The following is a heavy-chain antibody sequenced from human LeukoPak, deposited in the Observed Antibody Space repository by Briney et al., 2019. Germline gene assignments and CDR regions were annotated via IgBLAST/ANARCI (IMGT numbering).Heavy chain of an antibody. CDR3: ARLAGSSSWYISDY. D-gene: IGHD6-13*01. V-gene: IGHV4-39*07. Sequence: SETLSLTCTVSGGSISSSSYYWGWIRQPPGKGLEWIGSIYYSGSTYYNPSLKSRVTISVDTSKNQFSLKLSSVTAADTAVYYCARLAGSSSWYISDYWGQGTLVTVSS. CDR1: GGSISSSSYY. J-gene: IGHJ4*02. CDR2: IYYSGST.